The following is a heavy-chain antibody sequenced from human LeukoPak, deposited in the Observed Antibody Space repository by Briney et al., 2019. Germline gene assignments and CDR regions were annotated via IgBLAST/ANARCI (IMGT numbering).Heavy chain of an antibody. D-gene: IGHD5-12*01. CDR1: GGTFSSYA. J-gene: IGHJ4*02. CDR2: IIPIFGTA. CDR3: ARDTIVATGPFDY. Sequence: ASVTVSCKASGGTFSSYAISWVRQAPGQGLEWMGGIIPIFGTANYAQKFQGRVTITADESTSTAYMELSSLRSEDTAVYYCARDTIVATGPFDYWGQGTLVTVSS. V-gene: IGHV1-69*13.